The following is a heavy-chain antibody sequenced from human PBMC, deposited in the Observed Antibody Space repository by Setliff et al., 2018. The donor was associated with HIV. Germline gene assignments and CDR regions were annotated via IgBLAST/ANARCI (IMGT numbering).Heavy chain of an antibody. CDR2: IYHSGIT. D-gene: IGHD1-26*01. J-gene: IGHJ4*02. CDR1: GYSISSGYY. Sequence: SQTLSLTCAVSGYSISSGYYWGWIRQPPGKGLEWIGSIYHSGITYYNPSLKSRVTMSEETSKNQFSLKLKSVTAADTAIYFCARGKGGLVGPAEFDYWGPGTLVTVSS. V-gene: IGHV4-38-2*01. CDR3: ARGKGGLVGPAEFDY.